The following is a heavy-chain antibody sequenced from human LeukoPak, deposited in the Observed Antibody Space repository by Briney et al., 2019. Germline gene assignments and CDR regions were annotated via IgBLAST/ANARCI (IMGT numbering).Heavy chain of an antibody. D-gene: IGHD3-22*01. V-gene: IGHV3-15*01. Sequence: GGSLRLSCVASGFTFSNAWMSWVRQAPGKGLDWVGRIKSKTDGGTTDYAAPVKGRFTISRDDSKNTLYLQMNSLRAEDTAVYYCAKDRRSGYLYYYYGMDVWGQGTKVTVSS. CDR3: AKDRRSGYLYYYYGMDV. CDR2: IKSKTDGGTT. J-gene: IGHJ6*02. CDR1: GFTFSNAW.